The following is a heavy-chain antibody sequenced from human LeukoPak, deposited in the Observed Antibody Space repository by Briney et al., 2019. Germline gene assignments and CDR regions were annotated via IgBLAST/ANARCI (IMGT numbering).Heavy chain of an antibody. Sequence: EASVKVSCKASGYTLTGYYMHWVRQAPGQGLEWMGWINPNSGVTNYAQKFQGRVTMTRDTSISTAYMELSRLRSDDTAVYYCARDLFHVQLLLRVNKNWFDPWGQGTLVTVSS. V-gene: IGHV1-2*02. J-gene: IGHJ5*02. CDR1: GYTLTGYY. CDR3: ARDLFHVQLLLRVNKNWFDP. D-gene: IGHD2-15*01. CDR2: INPNSGVT.